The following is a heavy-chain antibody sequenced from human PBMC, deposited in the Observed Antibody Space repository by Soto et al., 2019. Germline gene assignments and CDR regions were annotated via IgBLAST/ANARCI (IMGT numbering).Heavy chain of an antibody. Sequence: QVQLQESGPGLVKPSETLSLTCTVSGGSISSYYWSWIRQPPGKGLEWIGYIYYSGSTNYNPSPTSRVTISVDPSTNQFSLKLSSVTAAATAVYYCARRYGLGSFDYWGQGTLVTVSS. CDR1: GGSISSYY. D-gene: IGHD3-10*01. J-gene: IGHJ4*02. CDR2: IYYSGST. CDR3: ARRYGLGSFDY. V-gene: IGHV4-59*08.